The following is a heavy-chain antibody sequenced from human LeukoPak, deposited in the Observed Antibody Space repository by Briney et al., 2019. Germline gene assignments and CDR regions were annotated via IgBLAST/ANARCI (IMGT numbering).Heavy chain of an antibody. J-gene: IGHJ4*02. CDR3: ARDLSYYDSSGYREFDY. D-gene: IGHD3-22*01. CDR2: IYHSGST. Sequence: PSETLSLTCTVSGYTISSGYYWGWIRQPPGKGLEWIGSIYHSGSTYYNPSLKSRVTISVDTSKNQFSLKLSSVTAADTAVYYCARDLSYYDSSGYREFDYWGQGTQVIVSS. CDR1: GYTISSGYY. V-gene: IGHV4-38-2*02.